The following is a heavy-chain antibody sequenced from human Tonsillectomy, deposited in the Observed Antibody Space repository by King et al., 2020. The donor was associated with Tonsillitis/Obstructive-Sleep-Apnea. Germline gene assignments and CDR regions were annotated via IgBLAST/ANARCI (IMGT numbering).Heavy chain of an antibody. D-gene: IGHD6-13*01. CDR1: GDSFTSYW. CDR2: IYPGDSDT. CDR3: ARLAGYSTWYGPLMDY. Sequence: QLVQSGAEVKKPGESLKISCKASGDSFTSYWIGWVRQMPGKGLEWMGIIYPGDSDTRYSPSFQGQVTISADKSISTAYLQWSSLKASETAMYYCARLAGYSTWYGPLMDYWGQGTLVTVSS. V-gene: IGHV5-51*01. J-gene: IGHJ4*02.